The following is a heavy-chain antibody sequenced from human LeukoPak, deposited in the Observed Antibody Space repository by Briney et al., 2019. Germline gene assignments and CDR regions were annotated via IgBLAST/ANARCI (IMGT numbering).Heavy chain of an antibody. CDR1: GFTFSSYA. Sequence: GGSLRLSRAASGFTFSSYAMSWVRQAPGKGLEWVSAISGSGGSTYYADSVKGRFTISRDNSKNTLYLQMYSLRAEDTAVYYCAKGLMVRGVDYYYMDVWGKGTTVTVSS. J-gene: IGHJ6*03. V-gene: IGHV3-23*01. CDR3: AKGLMVRGVDYYYMDV. D-gene: IGHD3-10*01. CDR2: ISGSGGST.